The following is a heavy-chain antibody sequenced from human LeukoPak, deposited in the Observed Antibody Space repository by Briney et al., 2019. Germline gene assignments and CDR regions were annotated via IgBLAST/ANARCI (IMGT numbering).Heavy chain of an antibody. CDR2: ISAYNGHT. D-gene: IGHD3-22*01. CDR3: VRYSDSSGIPDY. CDR1: GDTFIIYG. J-gene: IGHJ4*02. V-gene: IGHV1-18*01. Sequence: ASVKVSCKASGDTFIIYGFTWVRQAPGQGLEWIGWISAYNGHTNYAQKFQGRITMTTDTSTTTAYMDLRSLRSDDTAVYYCVRYSDSSGIPDYWGQGTLVIVSS.